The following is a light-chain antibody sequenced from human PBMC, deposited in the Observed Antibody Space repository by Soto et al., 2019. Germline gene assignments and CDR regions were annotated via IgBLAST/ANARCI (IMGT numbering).Light chain of an antibody. CDR3: TSQRSSGARV. J-gene: IGLJ1*01. Sequence: QSALTQPASVSGSPGQSITISCTGTSSDVGGYKHVSWYQHHPGKAPKLMIYEVSNRPTGVSNRFPGYKSGYTASLTISGLQAEDEDDYSCTSQRSSGARVFGPGTKLTVL. V-gene: IGLV2-14*01. CDR2: EVS. CDR1: SSDVGGYKH.